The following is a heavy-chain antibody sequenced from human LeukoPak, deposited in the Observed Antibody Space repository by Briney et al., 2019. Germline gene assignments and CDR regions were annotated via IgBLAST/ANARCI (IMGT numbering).Heavy chain of an antibody. D-gene: IGHD3-10*01. J-gene: IGHJ3*02. Sequence: PGGSLRLSCAASGFTYSDYYMSWIRRAPGKGLERVSYISSSGSTIYYADSMKGRFTISRDNAKNSLYLQMNSLRAEDTAVYYCARDHPYGSTPMNAFDIWGQGTMVTVSS. CDR3: ARDHPYGSTPMNAFDI. V-gene: IGHV3-11*01. CDR2: ISSSGSTI. CDR1: GFTYSDYY.